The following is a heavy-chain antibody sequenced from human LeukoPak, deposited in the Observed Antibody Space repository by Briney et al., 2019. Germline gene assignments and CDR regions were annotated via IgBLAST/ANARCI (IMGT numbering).Heavy chain of an antibody. CDR1: GGTFSNYA. CDR2: IIAFLGIP. Sequence: SVKVSCKASGGTFSNYAISWVRQAPGQGLEWMGKIIAFLGIPNYAQKFQGRVTFTADKSTSTAYMELSSLRSEDTAVYYCARSWGFSSGWPQTTIQHWGQGTLVTVSS. J-gene: IGHJ1*01. CDR3: ARSWGFSSGWPQTTIQH. D-gene: IGHD6-19*01. V-gene: IGHV1-69*04.